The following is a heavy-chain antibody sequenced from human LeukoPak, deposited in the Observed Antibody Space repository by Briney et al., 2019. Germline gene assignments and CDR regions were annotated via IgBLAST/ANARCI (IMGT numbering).Heavy chain of an antibody. Sequence: SETLSLTCTVSGGSISSGGYYWSWIRQPPGKGLEWIGYVYYSGSTYYNPSLKSRVTISVDTSKNQFSLKLSSVTAADTAVYYCARVYWTAAGFYYFDYWGQGTLVTVSS. CDR3: ARVYWTAAGFYYFDY. J-gene: IGHJ4*02. CDR2: VYYSGST. D-gene: IGHD6-13*01. V-gene: IGHV4-61*08. CDR1: GGSISSGGYY.